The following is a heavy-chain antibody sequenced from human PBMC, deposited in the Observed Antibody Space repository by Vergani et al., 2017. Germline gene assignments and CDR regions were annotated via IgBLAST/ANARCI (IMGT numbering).Heavy chain of an antibody. V-gene: IGHV4-34*02. Sequence: QVQLQQWGAGVVKPSGTLSLTCAVFGEYFSSFYWSWIRQPPGKGLEWIGEINNDGHTNYNPSLESRVTVSRDTAKNQFSLNLMSVTAADTAMYYCATGAGPFDIWGQGTLVTVSS. J-gene: IGHJ4*02. CDR3: ATGAGPFDI. CDR2: INNDGHT. D-gene: IGHD7-27*01. CDR1: GEYFSSFY.